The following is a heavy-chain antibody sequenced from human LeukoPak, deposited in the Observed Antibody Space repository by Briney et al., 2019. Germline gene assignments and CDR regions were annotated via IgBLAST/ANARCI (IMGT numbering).Heavy chain of an antibody. CDR3: AKGIAYCGCDCYSWVGNFDY. J-gene: IGHJ4*02. CDR1: GFTFSSYA. Sequence: GGSLRLSCAASGFTFSSYAMSWVRQAPGKGLEWVSVISGSGGSTYYADSVKGRFTISRDNSKNTLYLQMNSLRAEDTAVYYCAKGIAYCGCDCYSWVGNFDYWGQGTPVTVSS. CDR2: ISGSGGST. D-gene: IGHD2-21*02. V-gene: IGHV3-23*01.